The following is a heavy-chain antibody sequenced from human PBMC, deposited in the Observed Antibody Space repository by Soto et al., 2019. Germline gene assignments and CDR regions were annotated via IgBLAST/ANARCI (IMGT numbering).Heavy chain of an antibody. J-gene: IGHJ4*02. CDR1: GFTFSNYG. CDR2: VSSDGSKK. CDR3: ATDGPGKQSLVGYYFDY. D-gene: IGHD6-19*01. Sequence: PGGSLRLSCAASGFTFSNYGMNWVRQAPGKGLEWVAVVSSDGSKKYYVDSVKGRFTISRDNSKNTLFLQMDSLTGEDTAVYYCATDGPGKQSLVGYYFDYWGQGTSVTV. V-gene: IGHV3-30*03.